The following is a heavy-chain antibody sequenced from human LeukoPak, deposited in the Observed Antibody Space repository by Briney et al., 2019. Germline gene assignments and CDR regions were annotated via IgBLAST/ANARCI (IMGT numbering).Heavy chain of an antibody. Sequence: PGRSLRLSCAASGFTFSSYAMHWVRQAPGKGLEWVAVISYDGSNKYYADSVKGRFTISRDNSKNTLYLQMNSLRAEDTAVYYCARGDEPYYYYYGMDVWGQGTTVTVSS. V-gene: IGHV3-30-3*01. CDR1: GFTFSSYA. J-gene: IGHJ6*02. D-gene: IGHD1-14*01. CDR3: ARGDEPYYYYYGMDV. CDR2: ISYDGSNK.